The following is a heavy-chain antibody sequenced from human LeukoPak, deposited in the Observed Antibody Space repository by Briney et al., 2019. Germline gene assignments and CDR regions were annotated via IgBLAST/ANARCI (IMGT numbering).Heavy chain of an antibody. CDR2: IIPGGGV. D-gene: IGHD2-21*01. CDR1: GVSFSADS. V-gene: IGHV4-34*12. CDR3: ARIRCGHTDVVCYNY. J-gene: IGHJ4*01. Sequence: SETLSLTCAVHGVSFSADSGSWSRQSPGRGLECIGEIIPGGGVIYNPSLTSRATISGDTSENQLSLSLTSVTAADTAVYYCARIRCGHTDVVCYNYWGLGTLVTVSS.